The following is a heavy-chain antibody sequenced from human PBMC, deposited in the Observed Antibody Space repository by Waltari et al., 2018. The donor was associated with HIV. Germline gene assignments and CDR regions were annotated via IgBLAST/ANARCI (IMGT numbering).Heavy chain of an antibody. D-gene: IGHD3-10*01. CDR1: GFILSNSG. J-gene: IGHJ5*02. Sequence: QLVESGGGVVQPGRSLRLSCAASGFILSNSGMHWVRQAPGKGLELVGFIRYYGISKYYTESGKGRFTISRDKSKKTVFLHMNSLRPDDTAVYYCAKDLKTMLRGGGLDPWGQGTLVTVSS. CDR3: AKDLKTMLRGGGLDP. V-gene: IGHV3-30*02. CDR2: IRYYGISK.